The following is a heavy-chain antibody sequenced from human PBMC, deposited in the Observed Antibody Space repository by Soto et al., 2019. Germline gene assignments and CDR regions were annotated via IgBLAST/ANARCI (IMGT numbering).Heavy chain of an antibody. V-gene: IGHV1-69*01. Sequence: VQLVQSGAEVKKPGSSVKVSCKASGGTFSSYAISWVRQAPGQGLEWMGGIIPIFGTANYAQKFQGRVTITADESTSTAYMELSSLRSEDTAVYYCARPGGEMATITGSVHFQHWGQGTLVTVSS. CDR2: IIPIFGTA. D-gene: IGHD5-12*01. J-gene: IGHJ1*01. CDR1: GGTFSSYA. CDR3: ARPGGEMATITGSVHFQH.